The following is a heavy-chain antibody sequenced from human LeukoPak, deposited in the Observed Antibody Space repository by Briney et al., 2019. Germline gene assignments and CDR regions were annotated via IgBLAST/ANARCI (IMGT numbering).Heavy chain of an antibody. CDR2: IYYSGST. V-gene: IGHV4-59*01. CDR3: ARDGPIFGDNWFDP. Sequence: SETLSLTCTVSGGSISSYYWSWIRQPPGKGLEWIGYIYYSGSTNYNPSLKSRVTISVDTSKNQFSLKLSSVTAADTAVYYCARDGPIFGDNWFDPRGQGTLVTVSS. CDR1: GGSISSYY. J-gene: IGHJ5*02. D-gene: IGHD3-3*01.